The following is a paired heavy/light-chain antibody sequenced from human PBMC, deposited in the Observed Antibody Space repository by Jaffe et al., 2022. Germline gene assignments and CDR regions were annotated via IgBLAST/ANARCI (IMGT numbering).Heavy chain of an antibody. Sequence: QVQLVQSGAEVKKPGSSVKVSCKASGGTFSSYAISWVRQAPGQGLEWMGGIIPIFGTANYAQKFQGRVTITTDESTSTAYMELSSLRSEDTAVYYCARVLGYCSGGSCYPTYFDYWGQGTLVTVSS. CDR1: GGTFSSYA. V-gene: IGHV1-69*05. CDR2: IIPIFGTA. CDR3: ARVLGYCSGGSCYPTYFDY. D-gene: IGHD2-15*01. J-gene: IGHJ4*02.
Light chain of an antibody. CDR1: QGISSY. J-gene: IGKJ2*01. CDR2: AAS. CDR3: QQLNSYLMYT. V-gene: IGKV1-9*01. Sequence: DIQLTQSPSFLSASVGDRVTITCRASQGISSYLAWYQQKPGKAPKLLIYAASTLQSGVPSRFSGSGSGTEFTLTISSLQPEDFATYYCQQLNSYLMYTFGQGTKLEIK.